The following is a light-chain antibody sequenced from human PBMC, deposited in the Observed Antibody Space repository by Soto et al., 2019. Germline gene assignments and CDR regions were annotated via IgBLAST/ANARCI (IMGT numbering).Light chain of an antibody. V-gene: IGLV2-14*01. Sequence: QSVLTQPASVSGSPGQSITISCTGTSSDVGGYNYVSWYQQHPGKAPKLMIYDVNNRPSGVSNLFSGSKSGNTASLTISGLHADDEGDYYCSSYTSSITLVFGGGTKLTVL. CDR2: DVN. CDR1: SSDVGGYNY. J-gene: IGLJ2*01. CDR3: SSYTSSITLV.